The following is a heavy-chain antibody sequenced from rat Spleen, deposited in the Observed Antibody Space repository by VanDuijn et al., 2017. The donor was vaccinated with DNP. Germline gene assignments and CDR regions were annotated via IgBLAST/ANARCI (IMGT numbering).Heavy chain of an antibody. Sequence: EVQLVESGGDLVQPGRSLKLSCVAYGFTFNNYWMTWIRQVPGKGLEWVATIMNSGGNTYYSDSVRGRFTLSRDDGKNTLYLQMDSLRSEDTATYYCTRDPFFGALDAWGQGSSITVSS. CDR2: IMNSGGNT. CDR3: TRDPFFGALDA. CDR1: GFTFNNYW. D-gene: IGHD1-1*01. J-gene: IGHJ4*01. V-gene: IGHV5-31*01.